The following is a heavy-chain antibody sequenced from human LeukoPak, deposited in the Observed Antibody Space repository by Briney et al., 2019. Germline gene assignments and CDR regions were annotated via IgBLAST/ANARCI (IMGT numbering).Heavy chain of an antibody. Sequence: ASVKVSCKASRYTFTGYYMHWVRQAPGQGLEWMGWIDPNSGGTNYAQKFQGRVTMTRDTTISTAYMELSSLRSDDTAEFYCARGVWSGYNYYYYMDVWGKGTTVTVSS. V-gene: IGHV1-2*02. CDR2: IDPNSGGT. CDR3: ARGVWSGYNYYYYMDV. CDR1: RYTFTGYY. J-gene: IGHJ6*03. D-gene: IGHD3-3*01.